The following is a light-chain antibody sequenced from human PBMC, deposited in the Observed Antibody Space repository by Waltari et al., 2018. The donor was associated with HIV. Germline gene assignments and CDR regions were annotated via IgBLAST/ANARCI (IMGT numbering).Light chain of an antibody. CDR2: EVS. J-gene: IGLJ2*01. CDR3: SSYGGSANLL. Sequence: QSALTPPPSASGSPGPSVTIPCTGTSRDIGGYTYLSWYQQYPGKAPKLMIYEVSKRPSGVPDRFSGSKSANTASLTVSGLQAEDEADYYCSSYGGSANLLFGGGTKLTVL. CDR1: SRDIGGYTY. V-gene: IGLV2-8*01.